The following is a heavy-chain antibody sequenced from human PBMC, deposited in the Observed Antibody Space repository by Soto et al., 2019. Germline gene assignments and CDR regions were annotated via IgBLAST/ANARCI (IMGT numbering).Heavy chain of an antibody. Sequence: GGSLRLSCAASGFTFSSYSMNWVRQAPGKGLEWVSVIYNGGGTYYADSVKGRFTISRDNSKNTLYLQMNSLRAEDTAVYYCASTRGSSYDYWGQGTLVTVSS. CDR3: ASTRGSSYDY. CDR2: IYNGGGT. V-gene: IGHV3-53*01. D-gene: IGHD6-6*01. CDR1: GFTFSSYS. J-gene: IGHJ4*02.